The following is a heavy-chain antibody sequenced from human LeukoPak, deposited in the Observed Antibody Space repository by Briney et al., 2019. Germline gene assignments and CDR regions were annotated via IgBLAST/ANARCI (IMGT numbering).Heavy chain of an antibody. CDR3: ARARITSFDY. CDR1: GGSISSNY. Sequence: SETLSLTCTVSGGSISSNYWSWIRQPPGKGLEWIGYIYYSGGTNYNPSLKSRVTISVDRSKDQFSLKLSSVTAADTAVYYCARARITSFDYWGQGTLVTVSS. CDR2: IYYSGGT. V-gene: IGHV4-59*12. J-gene: IGHJ4*02. D-gene: IGHD3-16*01.